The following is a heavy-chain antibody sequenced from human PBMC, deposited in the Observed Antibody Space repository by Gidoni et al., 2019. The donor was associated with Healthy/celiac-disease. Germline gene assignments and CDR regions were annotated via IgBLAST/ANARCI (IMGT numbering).Heavy chain of an antibody. CDR1: GGTFSSYA. CDR2: IIPIFVTA. V-gene: IGHV1-69*01. CDR3: ARGYCSGGSCPDYYYYGMDV. D-gene: IGHD2-15*01. Sequence: QVQLVQSGAEVKKPGSSVKVSCKASGGTFSSYAISWVRQAPGQGLEWMGGIIPIFVTANYAQKFQGRVTITADESTSTAYMELSSLRSEDTAVYYCARGYCSGGSCPDYYYYGMDVWGQGTTVTVSS. J-gene: IGHJ6*02.